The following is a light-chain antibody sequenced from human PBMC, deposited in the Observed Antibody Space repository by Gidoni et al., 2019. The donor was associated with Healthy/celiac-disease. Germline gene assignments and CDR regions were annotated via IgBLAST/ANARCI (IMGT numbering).Light chain of an antibody. V-gene: IGKV3-20*01. CDR1: QSVSSSY. CDR3: QQCGSSLWT. J-gene: IGKJ1*01. Sequence: EIVLTQSPGTLSLSPGERATLSCRASQSVSSSYFAWYQHKPGQAPRLLIYGSSSRATGIPDRFSGSGSGTDFTLTISRLEPEDFAVYYCQQCGSSLWTFGQGTKVEI. CDR2: GSS.